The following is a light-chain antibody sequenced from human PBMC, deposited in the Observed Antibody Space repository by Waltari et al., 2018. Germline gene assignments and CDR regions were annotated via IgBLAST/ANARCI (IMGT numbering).Light chain of an antibody. Sequence: SYELTQPSSVSVSPGQTAKITRSGDVLTKKDARWFQQKPGQAPVLMIYKDSERPSRIPERFSGSISGTTVTLTITGAQVEDEADYYCYASTDNSGIFGGGTTLTVL. V-gene: IGLV3-27*01. CDR2: KDS. CDR1: VLTKKD. J-gene: IGLJ2*01. CDR3: YASTDNSGI.